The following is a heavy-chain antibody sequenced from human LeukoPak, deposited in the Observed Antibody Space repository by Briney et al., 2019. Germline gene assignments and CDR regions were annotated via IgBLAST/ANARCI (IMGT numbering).Heavy chain of an antibody. D-gene: IGHD2-15*01. CDR2: ISGSGGST. J-gene: IGHJ4*02. V-gene: IGHV3-23*01. CDR1: GFTFSSYA. CDR3: AKDDIVVVVAASFPDY. Sequence: SGGSLRLSCAASGFTFSSYAMSWVPQAPGKGLEWVSAISGSGGSTYYADSVKGRFTISRDNSKNTLYLQMNSLRAEDTAVYYCAKDDIVVVVAASFPDYWGQGTLVTVSS.